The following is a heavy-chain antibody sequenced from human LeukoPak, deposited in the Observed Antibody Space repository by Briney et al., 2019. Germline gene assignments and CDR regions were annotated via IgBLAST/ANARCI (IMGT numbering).Heavy chain of an antibody. CDR1: GYILTELS. D-gene: IGHD3-3*01. J-gene: IGHJ3*02. CDR2: FDPEDGET. V-gene: IGHV1-24*01. Sequence: GASVKVSCKVSGYILTELSMHWVRQAPGKGLEWMGSFDPEDGETLYAQKFQGRVTMTRDTSISTAYMELSRLRSDDTAVYYCARLTYYDFWSGYNYAFDIWGRGTMVTVSS. CDR3: ARLTYYDFWSGYNYAFDI.